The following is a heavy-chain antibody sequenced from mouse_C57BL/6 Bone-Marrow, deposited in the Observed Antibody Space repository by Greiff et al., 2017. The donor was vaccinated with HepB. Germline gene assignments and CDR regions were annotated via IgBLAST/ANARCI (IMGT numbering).Heavy chain of an antibody. CDR2: IYPGDGDT. V-gene: IGHV1-82*01. J-gene: IGHJ4*01. D-gene: IGHD2-1*01. CDR3: ARAFPIYYGNFYYAMDY. Sequence: QVQLQQSGPELVKPGASVKISCKASGYAFSSSWMNWVKQRPGKGLEWIGRIYPGDGDTNYNGKFKGKATLTADKSSSTAYMQLSSLTSEDSAVYFCARAFPIYYGNFYYAMDYWGQGTSVTVSS. CDR1: GYAFSSSW.